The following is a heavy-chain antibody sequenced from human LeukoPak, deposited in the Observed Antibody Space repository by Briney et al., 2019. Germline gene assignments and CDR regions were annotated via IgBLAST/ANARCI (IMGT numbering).Heavy chain of an antibody. D-gene: IGHD3-10*01. CDR3: ARHIDYGSRTPHFFDY. CDR1: GGSISSSSYY. Sequence: PSETLSLTCTVSGGSISSSSYYWGWIRQPPGKGLEWLGSIYYSGSTYYNPSLKSRVTISVDTSKNQFSLKLSSVTAADTAVYYCARHIDYGSRTPHFFDYWGQGTLVTVSS. V-gene: IGHV4-39*01. J-gene: IGHJ4*02. CDR2: IYYSGST.